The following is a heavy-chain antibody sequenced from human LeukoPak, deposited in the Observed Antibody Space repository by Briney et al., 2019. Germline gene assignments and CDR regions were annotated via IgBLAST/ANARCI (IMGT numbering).Heavy chain of an antibody. J-gene: IGHJ5*02. Sequence: SETLSLTCAVSGGSISSGGYSWSWIRQPPGKGLGWIGYIYHSGSTYYNPSLKSRVTISVDRSKNQFSLKLSSVTAADTAVYYCARSRYSGSSNWFDPWGQGTLVTVSS. D-gene: IGHD1-26*01. V-gene: IGHV4-30-2*01. CDR2: IYHSGST. CDR1: GGSISSGGYS. CDR3: ARSRYSGSSNWFDP.